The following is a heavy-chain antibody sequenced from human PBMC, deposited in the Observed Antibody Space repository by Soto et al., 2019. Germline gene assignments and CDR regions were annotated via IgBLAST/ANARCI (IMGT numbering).Heavy chain of an antibody. CDR3: ARGFAYCSNGVCYRGWFDP. J-gene: IGHJ5*02. CDR1: GYTFTNYD. V-gene: IGHV1-8*01. D-gene: IGHD2-8*01. Sequence: QVQLVQSGAEVKKPGASVKVSCKASGYTFTNYDINWVRQATGQGLEWMGWMNPNSANIGYAQKFQGRLTMTRNTSISTVYMELSSLRSDDTAVYYCARGFAYCSNGVCYRGWFDPWGQGTLVTVSS. CDR2: MNPNSANI.